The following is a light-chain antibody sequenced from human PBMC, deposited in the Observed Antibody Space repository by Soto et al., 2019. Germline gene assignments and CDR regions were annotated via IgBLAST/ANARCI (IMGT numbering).Light chain of an antibody. CDR1: QSLLHSNGYNY. CDR3: MQALQTPL. CDR2: LGS. J-gene: IGKJ5*01. Sequence: DIVMTQPPLSLPVTPGEPASISCRSSQSLLHSNGYNYLDWYLQKPGQSPQLLIYLGSNRASGVPDRFSGSGSGTDFTLKISRVEAEDVGVYYCMQALQTPLFGQGTRLEIK. V-gene: IGKV2-28*01.